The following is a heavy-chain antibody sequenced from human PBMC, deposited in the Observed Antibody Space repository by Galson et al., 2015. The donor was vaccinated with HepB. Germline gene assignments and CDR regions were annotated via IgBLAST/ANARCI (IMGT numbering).Heavy chain of an antibody. Sequence: SLRLSCAASGFTFGDYTMSWFRQAPGKGLEWVGSIRSKAYGGTPEYVASVKRRFTISRHDSKSIAYLQINSLKTEDTAVYYCTGDRKGGYGPFDYWGQGTLVTVSS. V-gene: IGHV3-49*03. J-gene: IGHJ4*02. D-gene: IGHD5-12*01. CDR3: TGDRKGGYGPFDY. CDR2: IRSKAYGGTP. CDR1: GFTFGDYT.